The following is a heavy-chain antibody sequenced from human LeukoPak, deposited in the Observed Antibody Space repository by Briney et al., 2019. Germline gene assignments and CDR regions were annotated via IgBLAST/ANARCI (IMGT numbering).Heavy chain of an antibody. V-gene: IGHV1-69*04. J-gene: IGHJ5*02. CDR3: ARDQIAVAGNWFDP. D-gene: IGHD6-19*01. CDR2: IIPILGIA. CDR1: GGTFSSYA. Sequence: SVKVSCKASGGTFSSYAISWVRQAPGQGLEWMGRIIPILGIANYAQKFQGRVTITADKSTSTAYMELSSLRSEDTAVYYRARDQIAVAGNWFDPWGQGTLVTVSS.